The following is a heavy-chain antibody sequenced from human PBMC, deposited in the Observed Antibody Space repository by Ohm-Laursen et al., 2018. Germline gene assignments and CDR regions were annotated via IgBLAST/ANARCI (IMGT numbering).Heavy chain of an antibody. CDR3: AREEASTLYYGLDV. V-gene: IGHV1-2*02. D-gene: IGHD2-2*01. CDR1: GYTFTGYF. J-gene: IGHJ6*02. Sequence: SSVKVSCKASGYTFTGYFIHWVRQAPGQGLEWMGWINPNSGGTNYAQKFQGRVSMTRDTSVTTANMELTRLTSDDAAVYYCAREEASTLYYGLDVWGQGTTVTVSS. CDR2: INPNSGGT.